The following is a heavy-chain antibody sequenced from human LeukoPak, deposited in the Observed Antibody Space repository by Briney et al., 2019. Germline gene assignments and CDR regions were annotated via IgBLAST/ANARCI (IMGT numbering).Heavy chain of an antibody. CDR1: GYTFTGYY. CDR2: INPNSGGT. D-gene: IGHD3-22*01. Sequence: GASAKVSCKASGYTFTGYYMHWVRQAPGQGLEWMGWINPNSGGTNFAQKFQGRVTLTRDTSISTAYMELSRLRSDDTAVYYCAGALNYYDSTSQEGNWGQGTLVTVSS. V-gene: IGHV1-2*02. J-gene: IGHJ4*02. CDR3: AGALNYYDSTSQEGN.